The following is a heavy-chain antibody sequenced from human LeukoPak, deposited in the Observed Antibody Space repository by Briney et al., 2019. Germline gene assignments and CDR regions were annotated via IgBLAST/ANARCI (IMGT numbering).Heavy chain of an antibody. Sequence: GGSLRLSCAASGFTFSSYGMHWVRQAPGKGLEWVGIISSDGSNTYYADSVKGRFTISRDNSKNTLYLQMNSLRAEDTAVYCCAKGITTMGYYFDFWGQGTLVTVSS. CDR3: AKGITTMGYYFDF. V-gene: IGHV3-30*18. CDR2: ISSDGSNT. D-gene: IGHD5-18*01. J-gene: IGHJ4*02. CDR1: GFTFSSYG.